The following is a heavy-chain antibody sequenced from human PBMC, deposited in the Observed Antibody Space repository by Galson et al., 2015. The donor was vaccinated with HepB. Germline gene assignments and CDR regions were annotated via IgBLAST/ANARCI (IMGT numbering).Heavy chain of an antibody. Sequence: AISGDSVSXNIVAWNWIRHSPSRGLEWLGXXYYRAKWYNDYAVSVQSRITINPDKSRNQFPLQLNSVTPDDTGVYYCTRVRHLARGMDVWGQGTTVTVSS. J-gene: IGHJ6*02. CDR2: XYYRAKWYN. V-gene: IGHV6-1*01. CDR3: TRVRHLARGMDV. CDR1: GDSVSXNIVA. D-gene: IGHD5-12*01.